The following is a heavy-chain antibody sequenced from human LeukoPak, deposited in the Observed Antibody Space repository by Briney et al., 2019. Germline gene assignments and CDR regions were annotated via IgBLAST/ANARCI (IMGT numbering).Heavy chain of an antibody. CDR3: AREAGSTGPVGAFDI. V-gene: IGHV6-1*01. CDR1: GDSVSSNNAA. D-gene: IGHD3-10*01. J-gene: IGHJ3*02. CDR2: RYYRSKWYD. Sequence: SQTLSLTCVISGDSVSSNNAAWKWIRQSPSRGLEWLGKRYYRSKWYDDYAVSVKSRININPDTSKNQFTLKMNSVTPEDTAVYYCAREAGSTGPVGAFDIWGQGTRVTVSS.